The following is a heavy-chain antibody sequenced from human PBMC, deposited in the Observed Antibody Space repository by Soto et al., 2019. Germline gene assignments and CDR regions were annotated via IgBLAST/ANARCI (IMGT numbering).Heavy chain of an antibody. J-gene: IGHJ4*02. CDR3: AIDSPSHVGGWELPFDY. D-gene: IGHD2-21*01. V-gene: IGHV3-23*01. CDR1: GLTFGSYA. CDR2: ISGSGGTT. Sequence: EVQLLESGGGLVQPGGSLRLSCAASGLTFGSYAMSWVRQAPGKGLEWVSAISGSGGTTYYADSVRGRFTISRDNSENTLYLQMNSLRADDTAVYYCAIDSPSHVGGWELPFDYWGQGTLVTVSS.